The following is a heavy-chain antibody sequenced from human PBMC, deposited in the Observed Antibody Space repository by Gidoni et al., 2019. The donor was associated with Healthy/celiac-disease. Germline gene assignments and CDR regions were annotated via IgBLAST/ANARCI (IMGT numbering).Heavy chain of an antibody. CDR2: ISWNSGSI. CDR3: AKDGARYSYGFRPFDY. J-gene: IGHJ4*02. V-gene: IGHV3-9*01. Sequence: EVQLVESGGGLVQPGRSLRLSCSSSGFTFDAYAMHWVRQAPGKGLEWVSGISWNSGSIGYADSVKGRFTISRDNAKNSLYLQMNSLRAEDTALYYCAKDGARYSYGFRPFDYWGQGTLVTVSS. CDR1: GFTFDAYA. D-gene: IGHD5-18*01.